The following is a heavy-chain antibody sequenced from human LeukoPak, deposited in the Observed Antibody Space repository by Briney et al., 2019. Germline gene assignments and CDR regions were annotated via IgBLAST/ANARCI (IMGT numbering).Heavy chain of an antibody. Sequence: APVKVSCKSSGYIFSNYVISWARQAPGQGLEGMGWISDHNGNPNYAQKFEGRVTMTTDAFTSTAYMELTRLSSDDTTVYYCSRDSLLGALYTDYRGQGTLVTVSS. J-gene: IGHJ4*02. CDR2: ISDHNGNP. CDR3: SRDSLLGALYTDY. D-gene: IGHD2-2*02. CDR1: GYIFSNYV. V-gene: IGHV1-18*01.